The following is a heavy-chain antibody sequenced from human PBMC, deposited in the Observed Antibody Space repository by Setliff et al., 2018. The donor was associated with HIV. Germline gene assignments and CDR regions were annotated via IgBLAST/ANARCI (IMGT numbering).Heavy chain of an antibody. Sequence: ASVKVSCKASGYTFTDYGVFWVRQAPGQGLEWMGWISAYNGNTNYAQKFQGRVSMTTDTSTSTAYMELRTLRSDDTAVYYCARDSSDNFWSAYYNIGGGASDIWSQGTMVTVSS. V-gene: IGHV1-18*01. J-gene: IGHJ3*02. CDR3: ARDSSDNFWSAYYNIGGGASDI. CDR2: ISAYNGNT. D-gene: IGHD3-3*01. CDR1: GYTFTDYG.